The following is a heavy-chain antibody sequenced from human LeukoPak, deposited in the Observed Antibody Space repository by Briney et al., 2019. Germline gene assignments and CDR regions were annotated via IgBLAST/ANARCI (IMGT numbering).Heavy chain of an antibody. CDR1: EYTFTSYY. CDR2: INPSGGST. Sequence: GASVKVSCKASEYTFTSYYMHWVRQAPGQGLEWMGIINPSGGSTSYAQKFQGRVTMTRDTSTSTVYMELSSLRSEDTAVYYCARDRRGYYYDSSGPHGAFDIWGQGTMVTVSS. CDR3: ARDRRGYYYDSSGPHGAFDI. V-gene: IGHV1-46*01. J-gene: IGHJ3*02. D-gene: IGHD3-22*01.